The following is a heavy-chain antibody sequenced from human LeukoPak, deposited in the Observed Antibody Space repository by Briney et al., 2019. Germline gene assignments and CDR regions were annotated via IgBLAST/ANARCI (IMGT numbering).Heavy chain of an antibody. J-gene: IGHJ5*02. CDR3: ARDNSVRDEAWWFNP. V-gene: IGHV1-69*06. CDR2: IIPIFGTA. Sequence: SVTVSCKASGYTFTSYYIHWVRQAPGQGLEWMGGIIPIFGTANYAQKFQGRVTITADKSTSTAYLELSSLRSEDTAVYYCARDNSVRDEAWWFNPWGQGTLVTVSS. CDR1: GYTFTSYY. D-gene: IGHD5-24*01.